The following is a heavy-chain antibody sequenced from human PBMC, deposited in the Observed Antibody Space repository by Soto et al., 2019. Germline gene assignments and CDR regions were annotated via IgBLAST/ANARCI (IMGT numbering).Heavy chain of an antibody. J-gene: IGHJ3*02. CDR1: GFTFSNAW. D-gene: IGHD3-22*01. CDR3: TTDDYYDSSGYYPDAFDI. CDR2: IKSKTDGGTT. V-gene: IGHV3-15*01. Sequence: GGSLRLSCAASGFTFSNAWMSWVRQAPGKGLEWVGRIKSKTDGGTTDYAAPVKGRFTISRDDSKNTLYLQMNSLKTEDTAVYYCTTDDYYDSSGYYPDAFDIWGQGTMVTVSS.